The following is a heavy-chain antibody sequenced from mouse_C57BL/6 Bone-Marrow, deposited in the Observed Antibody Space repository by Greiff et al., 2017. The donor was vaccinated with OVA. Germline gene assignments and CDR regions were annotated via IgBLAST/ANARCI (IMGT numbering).Heavy chain of an antibody. V-gene: IGHV5-6*01. CDR3: ARQIYYGNYDY. Sequence: EVQLQESGGDLVKPGGSLKLSCAASGFTFSSYGMSWVRQTPDKRLEWVATISSGGSYTYYPDSVKGRFTISRDNAKNTLYLQMSSLKSEDTAMYYCARQIYYGNYDYWGQGTTLTVSS. CDR2: ISSGGSYT. D-gene: IGHD2-1*01. J-gene: IGHJ2*01. CDR1: GFTFSSYG.